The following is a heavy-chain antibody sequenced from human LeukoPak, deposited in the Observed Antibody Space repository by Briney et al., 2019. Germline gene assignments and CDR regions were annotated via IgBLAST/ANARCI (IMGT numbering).Heavy chain of an antibody. Sequence: GGSLRLSCAASGFTFSSYGMHWVRQAPGKGLEWVAFVRYDGSNKYYADSVKGRFTISRDNAKNSLYLQMNSLRAEDTAVYYCARVAITMVRGPKHYFDYWGQGTLVTVSS. V-gene: IGHV3-30*02. J-gene: IGHJ4*02. CDR3: ARVAITMVRGPKHYFDY. D-gene: IGHD3-10*01. CDR1: GFTFSSYG. CDR2: VRYDGSNK.